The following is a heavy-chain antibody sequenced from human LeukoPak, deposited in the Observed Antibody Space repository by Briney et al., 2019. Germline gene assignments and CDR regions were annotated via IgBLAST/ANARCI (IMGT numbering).Heavy chain of an antibody. J-gene: IGHJ4*02. CDR1: GFTFSSYD. Sequence: GGSLRLSCAASGFTFSSYDMNWVRQAPGKGLEWVSYISSSGKNIYYADSVKGRFTISRDNAKNSLYLHMNSLRDGDTALYYCARPTGVGATPPAYWGQGTLVTVSS. CDR2: ISSSGKNI. CDR3: ARPTGVGATPPAY. V-gene: IGHV3-48*03. D-gene: IGHD1-26*01.